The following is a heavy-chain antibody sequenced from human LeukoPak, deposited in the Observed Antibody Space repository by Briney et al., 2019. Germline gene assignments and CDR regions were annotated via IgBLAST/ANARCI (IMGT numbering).Heavy chain of an antibody. D-gene: IGHD3-3*01. CDR2: IIPIFGTA. CDR3: ARSPPYYDFWSGPRDYYYYYMDV. Sequence: GASVKVSCKASGGTFSSYAISWVRQAPGQGLEWMGGIIPIFGTANYAQKFQGRVTITADESTSTAYMELSSLRSEDTAVYYCARSPPYYDFWSGPRDYYYYYMDVWGKGTTVTVSS. CDR1: GGTFSSYA. V-gene: IGHV1-69*01. J-gene: IGHJ6*03.